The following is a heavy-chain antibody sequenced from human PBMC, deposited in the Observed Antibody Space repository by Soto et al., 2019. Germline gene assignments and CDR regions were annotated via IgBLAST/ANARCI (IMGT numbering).Heavy chain of an antibody. CDR1: GFTFDDYA. Sequence: GGSLRLSCAASGFTFDDYAMHWVRQAPGKGLEWVSGISWNSGSIGYADSVKGRFTISRDNAKNSLYLQMNSLRAEDTALYYCAKDKRGYFRSFAYWGQGTLVTVSS. J-gene: IGHJ4*02. V-gene: IGHV3-9*01. CDR2: ISWNSGSI. CDR3: AKDKRGYFRSFAY. D-gene: IGHD3-3*01.